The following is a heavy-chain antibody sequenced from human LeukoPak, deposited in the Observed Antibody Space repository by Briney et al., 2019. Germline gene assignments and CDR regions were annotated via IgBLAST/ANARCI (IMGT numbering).Heavy chain of an antibody. CDR2: INHSGST. V-gene: IGHV4-34*01. CDR3: ARIDSTAGGDY. CDR1: GGSISSYY. J-gene: IGHJ4*02. Sequence: PSETLSLTCTVSGGSISSYYWSWIRQPPGKELEWIGEINHSGSTNYNPSLKSRVTISVDTSKNQFSLKLSSVTAADTAVYYCARIDSTAGGDYWGQGTLVTVSS. D-gene: IGHD3-9*01.